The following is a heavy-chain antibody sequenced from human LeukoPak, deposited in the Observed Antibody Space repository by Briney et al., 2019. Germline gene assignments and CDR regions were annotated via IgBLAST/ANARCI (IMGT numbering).Heavy chain of an antibody. V-gene: IGHV3-23*01. CDR1: GFPFSTYA. Sequence: GGSLRLSCTASGFPFSTYARNWVRKAPGKGLEWVSVITGSGGFTQYADSVKGRFTISRDNSKNTVYLQMNSLRVEDTALYYCVRSLDYWGQGTLVTVSS. CDR3: VRSLDY. CDR2: ITGSGGFT. J-gene: IGHJ4*02.